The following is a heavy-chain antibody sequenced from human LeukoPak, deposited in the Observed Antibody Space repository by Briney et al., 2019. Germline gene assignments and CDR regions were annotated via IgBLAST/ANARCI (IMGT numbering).Heavy chain of an antibody. V-gene: IGHV1-18*01. J-gene: IGHJ6*02. Sequence: ASVKVSCKASGYTFTSYGISWVRPAPGQELEWMGWISAYNGNTNYAQKLQGRVTMTTDTSTSTAYMELRSLRSDDTAVYYCARGDGYNPLYYYGMDVWGQGTTVTVSS. CDR3: ARGDGYNPLYYYGMDV. D-gene: IGHD5-24*01. CDR1: GYTFTSYG. CDR2: ISAYNGNT.